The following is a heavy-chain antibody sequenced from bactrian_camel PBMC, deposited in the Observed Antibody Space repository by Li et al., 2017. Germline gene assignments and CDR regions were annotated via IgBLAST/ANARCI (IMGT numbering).Heavy chain of an antibody. CDR3: AADRMACLRSSVQIEAYNY. V-gene: IGHV3S45*01. CDR2: IRRDGGET. D-gene: IGHD1*01. Sequence: HVQLVESGGGSVQAGGSLRLSCKVSGHSRGSNCVGWYRLPPGRAPAEREGIAAIRRDGGETWYADSVKGRFIISRDGAENTVSLQMNSLKPEDTAMYYCAADRMACLRSSVQIEAYNYWGQGTQVTVS. CDR1: GHSRGSNC. J-gene: IGHJ4*01.